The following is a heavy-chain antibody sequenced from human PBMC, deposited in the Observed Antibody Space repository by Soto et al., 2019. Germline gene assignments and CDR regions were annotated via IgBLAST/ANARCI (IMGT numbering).Heavy chain of an antibody. Sequence: QITLKESDPPLVKPTQTLTLTCTFSGFSLTTSGVAVGWIRQPPGKALEWLALIYWDDDKRYSPSLKSRLTITQDTSKNQVVLTMTNMDPADTATYFCGHSNPGYLFDYWGQGTLVTVSS. V-gene: IGHV2-5*02. CDR3: GHSNPGYLFDY. J-gene: IGHJ4*02. D-gene: IGHD5-12*01. CDR1: GFSLTTSGVA. CDR2: IYWDDDK.